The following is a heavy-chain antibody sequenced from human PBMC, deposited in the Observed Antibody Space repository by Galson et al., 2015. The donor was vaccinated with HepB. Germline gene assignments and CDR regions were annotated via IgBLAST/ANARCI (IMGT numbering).Heavy chain of an antibody. Sequence: SCKASGYTFTSYGMHWVRQVPGQRPEWMGWISAGNDNTRYSEKFQGRVTITRDTSASKAYMELSSLRSEDTAVYYCARGEIIVITFDYWGQGTLVTVPS. CDR3: ARGEIIVITFDY. CDR1: GYTFTSYG. D-gene: IGHD3-22*01. V-gene: IGHV1-3*01. CDR2: ISAGNDNT. J-gene: IGHJ4*02.